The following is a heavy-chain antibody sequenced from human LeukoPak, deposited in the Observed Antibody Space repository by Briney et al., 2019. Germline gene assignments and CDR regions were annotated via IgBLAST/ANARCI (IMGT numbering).Heavy chain of an antibody. V-gene: IGHV1-18*01. CDR2: ISAYNGNT. D-gene: IGHD3-10*01. J-gene: IGHJ6*02. CDR3: ARWFGELWDYYYGMDV. CDR1: GYTFTSYG. Sequence: EASVKVSCTASGYTFTSYGISWVRQAPGQGLEWMGWISAYNGNTNYAQKLQGRVTMTTDTSTSTAYMELRSLRSDDTAVYYCARWFGELWDYYYGMDVWGQGTTVTVSS.